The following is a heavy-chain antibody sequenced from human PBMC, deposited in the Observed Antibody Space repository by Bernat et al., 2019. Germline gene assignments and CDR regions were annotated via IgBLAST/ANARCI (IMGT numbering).Heavy chain of an antibody. CDR1: GFTFDDYT. J-gene: IGHJ6*02. Sequence: EVQLVESGGVVVQPGGSLRLSCAASGFTFDDYTMHWGRQAPGKCLEWVSLISWDGGSTYYADSVKSRFTISRDYSKNSLYLLMNRLRTEDTALYYCAKDLTGYYGMDVWGQGTTVTVSS. V-gene: IGHV3-43*01. CDR3: AKDLTGYYGMDV. CDR2: ISWDGGST.